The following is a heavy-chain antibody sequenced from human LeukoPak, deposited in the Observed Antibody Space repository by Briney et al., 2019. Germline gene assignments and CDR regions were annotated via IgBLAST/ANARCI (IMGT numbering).Heavy chain of an antibody. V-gene: IGHV4-34*01. CDR2: INHSGST. J-gene: IGHJ4*02. Sequence: SETLSLTCAVYGGSFSGYYWSWIRQPPGKGLEWIGEINHSGSTNYNPSLKSRVIISVDTSKNQFSLKLSSVTAADTAVYYCARGAGGSYGDYWGQGTLVTVSS. CDR1: GGSFSGYY. D-gene: IGHD1-26*01. CDR3: ARGAGGSYGDY.